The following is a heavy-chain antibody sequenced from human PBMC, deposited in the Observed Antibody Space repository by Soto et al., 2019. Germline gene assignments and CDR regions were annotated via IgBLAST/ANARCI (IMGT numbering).Heavy chain of an antibody. D-gene: IGHD3-22*01. CDR2: IIPIFGTA. J-gene: IGHJ6*02. CDR3: ATTFDSTIEYYGMDV. V-gene: IGHV1-69*13. CDR1: GVTFSSYS. Sequence: SVKVSSKASGVTFSSYSSSSVRQAPGQGLEWMGGIIPIFGTANYAQKFQGRVTITADESTSTAYMELSSLRSEDTAVYYCATTFDSTIEYYGMDVWGQGTTVTVSS.